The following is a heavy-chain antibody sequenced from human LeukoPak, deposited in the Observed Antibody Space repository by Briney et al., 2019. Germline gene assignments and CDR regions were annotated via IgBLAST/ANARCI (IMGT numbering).Heavy chain of an antibody. CDR1: GFTVSSSF. CDR2: IHRDDKT. J-gene: IGHJ5*02. Sequence: GGSLRLSCAASGFTVSSSFIYWVRRAPGKGLEWVSFIHRDDKTYYADSVKGRFTISRDNPKNSLFLQMNSLRAEDTAIYYCARDVAGSGGFDPWGQGTLVTVSS. CDR3: ARDVAGSGGFDP. V-gene: IGHV3-53*01. D-gene: IGHD6-19*01.